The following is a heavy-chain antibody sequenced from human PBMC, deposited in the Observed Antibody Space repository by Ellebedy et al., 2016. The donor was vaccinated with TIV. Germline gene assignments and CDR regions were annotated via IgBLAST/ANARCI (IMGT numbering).Heavy chain of an antibody. J-gene: IGHJ6*02. Sequence: AASVKVSCKASGGTFSSYAISWVRQAPGQGLEWMGRIIPILGIANYAQKFQGRVTITADKSTSTAYIELSSLRSEDTAVYYCARGLNSNYFWYYYSMDVWGQGTTVTVSS. CDR3: ARGLNSNYFWYYYSMDV. V-gene: IGHV1-69*04. CDR1: GGTFSSYA. CDR2: IIPILGIA. D-gene: IGHD4-11*01.